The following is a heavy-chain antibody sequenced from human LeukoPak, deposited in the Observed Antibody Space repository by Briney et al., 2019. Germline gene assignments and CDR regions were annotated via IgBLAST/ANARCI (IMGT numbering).Heavy chain of an antibody. CDR1: GYTFTSYG. D-gene: IGHD3-3*01. CDR3: ARDYDFWSGYGTFDY. Sequence: GASVKVSCKASGYTFTSYGISWVRQAPGQGLEWMGWISAYNGNTNYAQKLQGRVTMTTDTSTSTAYMELRSLRSDDTAVYYCARDYDFWSGYGTFDYWGQGTLVTVSS. V-gene: IGHV1-18*01. J-gene: IGHJ4*02. CDR2: ISAYNGNT.